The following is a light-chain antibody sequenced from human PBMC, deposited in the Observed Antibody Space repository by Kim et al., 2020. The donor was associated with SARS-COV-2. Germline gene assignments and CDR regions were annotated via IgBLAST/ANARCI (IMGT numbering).Light chain of an antibody. CDR3: LQYHSYSPYT. V-gene: IGKV1-5*01. CDR1: QSISSW. CDR2: DAS. Sequence: DIQMTQSPSTLSASVGDRVTITCRASQSISSWLAWYQQKPGKAPKVLIYDASSLESGVPSRFSGSGSGTEFTLTISSLQPDDFATYYCLQYHSYSPYTFGQGTKLEIK. J-gene: IGKJ2*01.